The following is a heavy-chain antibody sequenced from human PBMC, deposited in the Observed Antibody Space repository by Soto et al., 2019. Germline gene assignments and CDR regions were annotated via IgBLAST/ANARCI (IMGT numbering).Heavy chain of an antibody. D-gene: IGHD3-10*01. J-gene: IGHJ6*02. CDR2: IRNEAKSYTT. CDR3: ARDRVLVQRGWIGYDMDV. CDR1: GFSFSDHF. V-gene: IGHV3-72*01. Sequence: EVQLVESGGGLVQPGGSLRLSCAASGFSFSDHFMDWVRQAPGKGLEWVGRIRNEAKSYTTEYAASVKGRFIISRDDLKNGLYLQMNSLKIEVTAVDYCARDRVLVQRGWIGYDMDVWGQGTTVTVSS.